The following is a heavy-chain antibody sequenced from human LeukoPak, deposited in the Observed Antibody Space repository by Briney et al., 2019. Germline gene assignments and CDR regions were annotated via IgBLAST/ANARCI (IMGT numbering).Heavy chain of an antibody. CDR2: INPDGSGK. Sequence: PGGSLRLSCETSGFTLSTYWMNWVLQVPGKGLDWVANINPDGSGKRYVDSVKGRFTIARDNADNSLSLQMNSLRAEDTAVYYCASWGAGGNSWGQGTLVTVSS. V-gene: IGHV3-7*01. CDR3: ASWGAGGNS. J-gene: IGHJ4*02. D-gene: IGHD3-16*01. CDR1: GFTLSTYW.